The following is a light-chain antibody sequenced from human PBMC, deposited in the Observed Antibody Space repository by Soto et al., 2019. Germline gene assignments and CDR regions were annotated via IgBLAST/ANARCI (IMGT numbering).Light chain of an antibody. Sequence: QSVLTQPASVSGSPGQSITISCTGTSSDVGAYDFVSWYQQHPDKAPKLMIYEVSNRPSGVSNRFSGPKSVNTATLTISGLQAEDEADYYCSSYTSSRTRVFGTGTKVTVL. J-gene: IGLJ1*01. CDR1: SSDVGAYDF. CDR2: EVS. CDR3: SSYTSSRTRV. V-gene: IGLV2-14*03.